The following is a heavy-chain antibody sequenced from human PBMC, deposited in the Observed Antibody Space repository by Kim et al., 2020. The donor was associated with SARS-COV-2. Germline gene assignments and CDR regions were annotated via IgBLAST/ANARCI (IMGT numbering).Heavy chain of an antibody. V-gene: IGHV5-51*01. CDR3: ARQLVTNWFDP. D-gene: IGHD2-21*02. Sequence: TRYSPSVQGQVTIPADKSISTAYLQWSSLKASDTAMYYCARQLVTNWFDPWGQGTLVTVSS. CDR2: T. J-gene: IGHJ5*02.